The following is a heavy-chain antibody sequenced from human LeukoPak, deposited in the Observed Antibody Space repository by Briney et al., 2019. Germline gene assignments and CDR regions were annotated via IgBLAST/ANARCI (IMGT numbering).Heavy chain of an antibody. CDR2: ISSSGSTI. CDR3: ARGRDGYNSGAFDI. D-gene: IGHD5-24*01. V-gene: IGHV3-11*04. Sequence: GGSLRLSCAASRFTFTDYYMSWIRQAPGKGLEWVSYISSSGSTIYYADSVKGRFTISRDNAKKSLYLQMNSLRAEDTAVYYCARGRDGYNSGAFDIWGQGTMVTVSS. J-gene: IGHJ3*02. CDR1: RFTFTDYY.